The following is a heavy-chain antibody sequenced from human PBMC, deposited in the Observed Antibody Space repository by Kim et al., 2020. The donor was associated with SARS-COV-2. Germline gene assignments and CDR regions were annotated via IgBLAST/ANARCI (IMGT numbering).Heavy chain of an antibody. Sequence: GGSLRLSCAASGFTFSNSPMSWVRQAPGKGLEWLSTIDGRGATTYYPGSVKGRFTISRDNSKNTLYLQMNNLRAEDTAVYFCAKSGQLDYWGQGTLVTVSS. CDR3: AKSGQLDY. CDR1: GFTFSNSP. V-gene: IGHV3-23*01. J-gene: IGHJ4*02. CDR2: IDGRGATT. D-gene: IGHD5-12*01.